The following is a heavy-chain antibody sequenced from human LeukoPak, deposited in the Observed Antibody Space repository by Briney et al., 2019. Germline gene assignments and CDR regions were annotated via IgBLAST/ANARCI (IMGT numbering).Heavy chain of an antibody. J-gene: IGHJ4*02. CDR3: ARVEGSSSWFDY. Sequence: PGRSLSLSRASCGLTFSRYSMTGVRQARGKGLEWGSSISSSSSYIYYADSVKGRFTISRDNAKNSLYLQMNSLRAEDTAVYYCARVEGSSSWFDYWGQGTLVTVSS. CDR1: GLTFSRYS. V-gene: IGHV3-21*01. D-gene: IGHD6-13*01. CDR2: ISSSSSYI.